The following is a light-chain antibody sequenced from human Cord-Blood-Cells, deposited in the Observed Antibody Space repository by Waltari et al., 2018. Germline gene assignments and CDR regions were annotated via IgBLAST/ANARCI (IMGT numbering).Light chain of an antibody. CDR2: YDS. V-gene: IGLV3-21*04. CDR1: NIGSKS. J-gene: IGLJ2*01. CDR3: QVWDSSSDHVV. Sequence: SYVLTQPPSVSVAPGKTARITCGGNNIGSKSVHWYQQKPGQAHVLVIYYDSDRPTGIPGRLSGSNSGNTATLTISRVGAGDEADYYCQVWDSSSDHVVFGGGTKLTVL.